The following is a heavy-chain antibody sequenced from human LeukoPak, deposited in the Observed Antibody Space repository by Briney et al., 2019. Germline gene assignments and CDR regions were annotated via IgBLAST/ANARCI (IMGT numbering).Heavy chain of an antibody. Sequence: SETLSLTCTVSGGSISGYYWGWIRQSPGKGLEWIGNRYSSGTTSYNPSLKSRVTISVDTSKNQFSLKLSSVTAADTAVYYCARGWDSGYNFYGMDVWGQGNAVTVSS. J-gene: IGHJ6*02. CDR3: ARGWDSGYNFYGMDV. V-gene: IGHV4-59*01. D-gene: IGHD1-26*01. CDR2: RYSSGTT. CDR1: GGSISGYY.